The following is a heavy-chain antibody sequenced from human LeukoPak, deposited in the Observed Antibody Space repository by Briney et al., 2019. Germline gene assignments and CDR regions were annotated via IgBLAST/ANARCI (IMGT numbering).Heavy chain of an antibody. Sequence: GGSLRLSCAASGFTFSSYSMNWVRQAPGKGLEWVSYISSSSSTIYYADSVKGRFTISRDNAKNSLYLQMNSLRAEDTAVYYCASQSEPYCSGGSCYQGGFDYWGQGTLVTVSS. CDR1: GFTFSSYS. CDR2: ISSSSSTI. V-gene: IGHV3-48*04. D-gene: IGHD2-15*01. CDR3: ASQSEPYCSGGSCYQGGFDY. J-gene: IGHJ4*02.